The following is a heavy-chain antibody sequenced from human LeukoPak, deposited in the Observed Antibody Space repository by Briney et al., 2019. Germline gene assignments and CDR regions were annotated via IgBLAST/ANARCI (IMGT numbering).Heavy chain of an antibody. D-gene: IGHD6-13*01. CDR1: GFNGNSKY. CDR2: IYGADAA. V-gene: IGHV3-66*02. J-gene: IGHJ4*02. CDR3: VTSTGQQFIPYDY. Sequence: GALRPLRSASGFNGNSKYNTLVRQAPGKGPERVPLIYGADAAYYAESVRSRFMSSRDNLKNTLFLQMNSLRVEDTAVYYCVTSTGQQFIPYDYWGQGTHVTVSS.